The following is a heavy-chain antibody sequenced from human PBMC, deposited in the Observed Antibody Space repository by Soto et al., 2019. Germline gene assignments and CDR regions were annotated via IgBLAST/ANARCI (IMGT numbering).Heavy chain of an antibody. Sequence: QVQLQESGPGLVKPSGTLSLTCAVSSGSISSSNWWSWVRQPPGKGLEWIGEIYHSGSTNYNPYLKSRVTISVDKSKNQFSLKLSSVTAADTAVYYCARASYNFGVVSTLYYFDYWGQGTLVTVSS. CDR2: IYHSGST. V-gene: IGHV4-4*02. J-gene: IGHJ4*02. CDR1: SGSISSSNW. CDR3: ARASYNFGVVSTLYYFDY. D-gene: IGHD3-3*01.